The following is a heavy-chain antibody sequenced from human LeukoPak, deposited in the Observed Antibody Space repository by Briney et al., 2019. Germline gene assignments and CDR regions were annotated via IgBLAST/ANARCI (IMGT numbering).Heavy chain of an antibody. D-gene: IGHD1-26*01. Sequence: GGSLRLSCAASGFTFSSYAMHWVRQAPGKGLEWVALISYDEGYRYYADSVKGRFTISRAKNTLYLQMNSLRAEDTAVYYCARVQWELLYPDYWGQGTLVTVSS. CDR3: ARVQWELLYPDY. J-gene: IGHJ4*02. CDR1: GFTFSSYA. CDR2: ISYDEGYR. V-gene: IGHV3-30-3*01.